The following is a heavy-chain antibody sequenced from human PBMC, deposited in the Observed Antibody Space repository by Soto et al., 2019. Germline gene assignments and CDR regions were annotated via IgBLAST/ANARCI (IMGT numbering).Heavy chain of an antibody. CDR1: GGSISSGDYY. D-gene: IGHD3-22*01. Sequence: NPSETLSLTCTVSGGSISSGDYYWSWIRQPPGKGLEWIGYIYYSGSTYYNPSLKSRVTISVDTSKNQFSLKLSSVTAADTAVYYCARATYYYDSSGYYYRPLFPFFDYWGQGTLVTVSS. CDR3: ARATYYYDSSGYYYRPLFPFFDY. J-gene: IGHJ4*02. V-gene: IGHV4-30-4*01. CDR2: IYYSGST.